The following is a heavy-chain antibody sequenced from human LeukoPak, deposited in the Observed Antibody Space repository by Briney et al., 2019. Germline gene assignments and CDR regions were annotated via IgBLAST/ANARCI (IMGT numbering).Heavy chain of an antibody. Sequence: PSETLSLTCTVSGGSISSIIYYWGWIRQPPGKGLEWIGTIYYSGSTHHNLSLKSRVTISVDTSRNQFSLKLSSVTAADTAVYYCARHSRSVDYGSGSYTWDYWGQGTLVTVSS. CDR1: GGSISSIIYY. D-gene: IGHD3-10*01. CDR2: IYYSGST. V-gene: IGHV4-39*01. CDR3: ARHSRSVDYGSGSYTWDY. J-gene: IGHJ4*02.